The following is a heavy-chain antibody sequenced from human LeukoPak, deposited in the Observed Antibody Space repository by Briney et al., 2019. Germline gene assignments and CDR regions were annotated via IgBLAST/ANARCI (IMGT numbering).Heavy chain of an antibody. CDR1: GFTFSSYG. J-gene: IGHJ4*02. CDR2: IWYDGSNK. D-gene: IGHD3-22*01. Sequence: GGSLRLSCAASGFTFSSYGMHWVRQAPGKGLEWVAVIWYDGSNKYYADSVKGRFTISRDNSKNTLYLQMNSLRAEDTAVYYCARDQYYDSSGYPGYWGQGTLVTVSS. CDR3: ARDQYYDSSGYPGY. V-gene: IGHV3-33*01.